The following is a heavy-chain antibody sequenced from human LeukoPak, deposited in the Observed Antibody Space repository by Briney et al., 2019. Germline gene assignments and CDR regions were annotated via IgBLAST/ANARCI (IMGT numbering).Heavy chain of an antibody. D-gene: IGHD3-9*01. V-gene: IGHV3-7*01. CDR1: GFTFSSYW. CDR2: IKQDGSEK. CDR3: ARVPPAYYDILTGYYTAGAFDI. Sequence: PGGSLRLSCAASGFTFSSYWMSWVRQAPGKGLEWVANIKQDGSEKYYVDSVKGRFTISRDNAKNSLHLQMDSLRAEDTAVYYCARVPPAYYDILTGYYTAGAFDIWGQGTMVTVSS. J-gene: IGHJ3*02.